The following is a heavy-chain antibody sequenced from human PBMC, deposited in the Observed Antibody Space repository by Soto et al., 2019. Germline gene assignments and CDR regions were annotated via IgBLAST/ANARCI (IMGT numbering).Heavy chain of an antibody. D-gene: IGHD3-22*01. Sequence: SETVAVTFTFSCGSLVDVFWSWIRQAPWKGLECIVYIYSSGVSEYNPSVIVRFTVSVYESKDQFSLMITSLTAADTAGYYCARYCSDSGCQSFAHWGQGILVTVS. CDR3: ARYCSDSGCQSFAH. V-gene: IGHV4-59*01. CDR1: CGSLVDVF. CDR2: IYSSGVS. J-gene: IGHJ4*02.